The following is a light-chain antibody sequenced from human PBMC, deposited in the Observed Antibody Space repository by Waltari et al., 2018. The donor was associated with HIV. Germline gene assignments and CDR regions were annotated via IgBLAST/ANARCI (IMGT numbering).Light chain of an antibody. CDR1: GSNIRSNF. CDR3: AAWDDTLNVYV. Sequence: QSVLTQPPSVSGAPGQRVTISCSGSGSNIRSNFVNCYQQLPLTAPRVLIYNDDQRPSGVPARFSGSKSGTTASLAISGLQSEDEAEYYCAAWDDTLNVYVFGSGTKVTVL. CDR2: NDD. V-gene: IGLV1-44*01. J-gene: IGLJ1*01.